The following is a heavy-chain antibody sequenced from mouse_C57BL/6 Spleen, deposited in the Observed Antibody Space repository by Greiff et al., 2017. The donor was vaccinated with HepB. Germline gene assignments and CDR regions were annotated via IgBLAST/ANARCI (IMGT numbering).Heavy chain of an antibody. CDR2: IDPSDSYT. CDR3: ALITTVDYYAMDY. V-gene: IGHV1-50*01. J-gene: IGHJ4*01. D-gene: IGHD1-1*01. CDR1: GYTFTSYW. Sequence: QVQLQQPGAELVKPGASVKLSCKASGYTFTSYWMQWVKQRPGQGPEWIGEIDPSDSYTNYNQKFKGKATLTVDTSSSTAYMQLSSLTSEDSAVYYCALITTVDYYAMDYWGQGTSVTVSS.